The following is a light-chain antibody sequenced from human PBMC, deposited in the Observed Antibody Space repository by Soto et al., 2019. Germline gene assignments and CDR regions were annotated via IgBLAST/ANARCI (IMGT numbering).Light chain of an antibody. CDR2: DAS. CDR1: QSVSSSY. J-gene: IGKJ1*01. Sequence: ETVLTQSPGTLSLSPGERATLSCRASQSVSSSYFAWYQQRFGQAPRLLIYDASSRATGIPDRFSGSGSGTDFTLTISRLEPEDFAVYYCQQYGSSSWTFGQGTKVDIK. V-gene: IGKV3-20*01. CDR3: QQYGSSSWT.